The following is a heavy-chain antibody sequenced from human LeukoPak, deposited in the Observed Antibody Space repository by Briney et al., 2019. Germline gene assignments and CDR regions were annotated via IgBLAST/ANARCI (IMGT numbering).Heavy chain of an antibody. J-gene: IGHJ6*03. D-gene: IGHD3-9*01. CDR3: ARGVTYYDILTGYYSYYYYYYMDV. CDR1: EFTCGTYW. Sequence: GGSLRRSCAASEFTCGTYWMSWVRQAPGKGREGVADIKQDGSDKYYVDSGKGRFTISRQNHKNPLSLQMNSLRAEDTAVYYCARGVTYYDILTGYYSYYYYYYMDVWGKGTTVTVSS. V-gene: IGHV3-7*04. CDR2: IKQDGSDK.